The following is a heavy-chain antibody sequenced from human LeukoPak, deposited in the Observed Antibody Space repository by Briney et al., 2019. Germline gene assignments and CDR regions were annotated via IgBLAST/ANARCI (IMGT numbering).Heavy chain of an antibody. J-gene: IGHJ5*02. Sequence: SETLSLTCTVSGGSISSYYWSWIRQPAGTGLKWFGRIYTSGSTNYNPSLKSRVTISVDKSKNQFSLELSSVTAADTAVYYCARARDYYDSSAYPNWFDPWGQGTLVTVSS. CDR1: GGSISSYY. D-gene: IGHD3-22*01. CDR2: IYTSGST. CDR3: ARARDYYDSSAYPNWFDP. V-gene: IGHV4-4*07.